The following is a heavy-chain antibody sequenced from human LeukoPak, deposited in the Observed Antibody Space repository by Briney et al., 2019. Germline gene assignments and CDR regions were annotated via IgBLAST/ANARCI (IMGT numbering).Heavy chain of an antibody. CDR2: IYYSGST. J-gene: IGHJ4*02. Sequence: PSETLSLTCTVSGVSVSSGDYYWSWIRQPPGKGLEWIGYIYYSGSTNYNPSLKSRVTLSVDTSKNQFSLTLSSVTAADTAVYYCARGRSPVSYAYWGQGTLVIVSS. D-gene: IGHD1-26*01. V-gene: IGHV4-61*08. CDR1: GVSVSSGDYY. CDR3: ARGRSPVSYAY.